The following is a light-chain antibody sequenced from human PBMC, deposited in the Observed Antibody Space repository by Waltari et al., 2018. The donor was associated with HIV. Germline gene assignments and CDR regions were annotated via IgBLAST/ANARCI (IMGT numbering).Light chain of an antibody. J-gene: IGKJ4*01. CDR3: QQRNSWPLT. Sequence: EIVLTQSPATLSLSPGERAPLSCRASQGVITYLAWYQQKPSQAPGVRIDDVSNRATGIPARFSGSGSGTDFTLTISSLEPEDFAVYYCQQRNSWPLTFGGGTKVEI. CDR2: DVS. V-gene: IGKV3-11*01. CDR1: QGVITY.